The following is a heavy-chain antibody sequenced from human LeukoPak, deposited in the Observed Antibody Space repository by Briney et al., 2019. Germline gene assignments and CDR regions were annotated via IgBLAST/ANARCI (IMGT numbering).Heavy chain of an antibody. CDR2: IYYSGTT. J-gene: IGHJ4*02. CDR1: GGSISSYY. Sequence: SETLSLTCTVSGGSISSYYWSWIRQPPGKGLEWIGYIYYSGTTNYNPSLKSRVTVSVDTSKNQFSLKLSSVTAADTAVYYCARGVYIAAAQYGYWGQGTLVSVSS. V-gene: IGHV4-59*01. CDR3: ARGVYIAAAQYGY. D-gene: IGHD6-13*01.